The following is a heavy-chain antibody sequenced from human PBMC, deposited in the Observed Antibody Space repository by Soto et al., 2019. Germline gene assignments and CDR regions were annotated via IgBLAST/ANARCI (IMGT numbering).Heavy chain of an antibody. CDR2: IKQDGSEK. D-gene: IGHD2-8*01. CDR1: GFTFSSYG. Sequence: QPGGSLRLSCAASGFTFSSYGMHWVRQAPGKGLEWVANIKQDGSEKYYVDSVKGRFTISRDNAKNSLYLQMNSLRAEDTAVYYCARVDIVLMVYAIISSEYYFDYWGQGTLVTVSS. V-gene: IGHV3-7*01. CDR3: ARVDIVLMVYAIISSEYYFDY. J-gene: IGHJ4*02.